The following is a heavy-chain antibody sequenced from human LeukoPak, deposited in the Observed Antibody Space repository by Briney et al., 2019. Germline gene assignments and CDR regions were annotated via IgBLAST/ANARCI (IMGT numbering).Heavy chain of an antibody. J-gene: IGHJ4*02. Sequence: GASVKVSCKASGYTFTTYGINWVRRAPGQGLEWMGWINTNTGNPTYAQGFTGRFVFSVDTSVSTAYLQISSLKAEDTAVYYCARGGSGSRRLGSDYWGQGTLVTVSS. CDR2: INTNTGNP. V-gene: IGHV7-4-1*02. CDR3: ARGGSGSRRLGSDY. D-gene: IGHD3-10*01. CDR1: GYTFTTYG.